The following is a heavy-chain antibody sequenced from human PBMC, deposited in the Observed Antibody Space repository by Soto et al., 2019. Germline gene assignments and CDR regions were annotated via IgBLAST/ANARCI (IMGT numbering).Heavy chain of an antibody. CDR2: ISHDGTLK. J-gene: IGHJ6*02. Sequence: QVQLVESGGGVVQPGRSLRLSCAASGFTFSTYGIHWVRQAPGKGLEWVAVISHDGTLKYNEDSVKGRFTISSDNSKNTLYLQMNGLRAEDTAICFCARDHPGNYYAMDVWGRGTTVAVSS. D-gene: IGHD3-10*01. CDR1: GFTFSTYG. CDR3: ARDHPGNYYAMDV. V-gene: IGHV3-30*04.